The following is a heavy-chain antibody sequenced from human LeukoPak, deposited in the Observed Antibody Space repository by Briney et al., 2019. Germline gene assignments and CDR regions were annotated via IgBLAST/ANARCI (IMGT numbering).Heavy chain of an antibody. Sequence: GESLKISCKGSGYAFTNYWIGWVRHMPGKWLEWMGIIYPGDSDTRYSPSFQSQVTISADKSITTAYLQWSSLKASDTAMYYCASNQGGYQRYFDLWGRGTLVTVSS. CDR1: GYAFTNYW. J-gene: IGHJ2*01. CDR2: IYPGDSDT. V-gene: IGHV5-51*01. CDR3: ASNQGGYQRYFDL. D-gene: IGHD3-22*01.